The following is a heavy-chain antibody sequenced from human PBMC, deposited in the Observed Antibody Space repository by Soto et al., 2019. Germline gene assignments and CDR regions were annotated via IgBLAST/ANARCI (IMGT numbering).Heavy chain of an antibody. Sequence: PSETLSLTCAVSGGSFRCFYWTWIRQSPGKGLEWLGDINHVGITNYNPSLKSRVTVSVDKSNSQFSLKLRSVTAADTAVYYCANAHVMVVAGSTFDYWGRGTLVTFSS. CDR3: ANAHVMVVAGSTFDY. CDR1: GGSFRCFY. J-gene: IGHJ4*01. CDR2: INHVGIT. V-gene: IGHV4-34*01. D-gene: IGHD6-19*01.